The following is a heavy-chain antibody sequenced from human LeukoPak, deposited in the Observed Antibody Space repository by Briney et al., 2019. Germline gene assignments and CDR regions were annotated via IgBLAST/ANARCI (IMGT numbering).Heavy chain of an antibody. J-gene: IGHJ5*02. CDR3: ARKSPSPNWFDP. V-gene: IGHV4-38-2*02. Sequence: SETLSLTCTVSGYSISSGYWWGWVRQPPGKGLEWIASIYHSGSTYYNPSLKSRVTISVDTSKNQFSLKLSSVTAADTAVYYCARKSPSPNWFDPWGQGTLVTVSS. CDR1: GYSISSGYW. CDR2: IYHSGST.